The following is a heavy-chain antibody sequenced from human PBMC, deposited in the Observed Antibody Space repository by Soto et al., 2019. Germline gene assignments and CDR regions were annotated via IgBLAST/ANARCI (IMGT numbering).Heavy chain of an antibody. D-gene: IGHD5-12*01. CDR1: GFTVSSNY. CDR3: AREGDRGGYTVSYWYFDL. CDR2: IYSGGST. J-gene: IGHJ2*01. Sequence: EVQLVESGGGLVQPGGSLRLSCAASGFTVSSNYMSWVRQAPGKGLEWVSVIYSGGSTYYAASVKGSFTISRDNSKNTLCLQMNSLRAEDTAVYYCAREGDRGGYTVSYWYFDLWGRGTLVTVSS. V-gene: IGHV3-66*01.